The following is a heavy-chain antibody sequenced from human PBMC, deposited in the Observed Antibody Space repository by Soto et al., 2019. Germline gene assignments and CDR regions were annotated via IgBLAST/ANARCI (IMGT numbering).Heavy chain of an antibody. D-gene: IGHD2-8*01. CDR2: ISAYNGNT. CDR3: ARFGLSCTNGVCENLNYYYGMDV. Sequence: ASVKVSCKASGYTFTSYGISWVRQAPGQGLEWMGWISAYNGNTNYAQKLQGRATMTTDTSTSTAYMELRSLRSDDTAVYYCARFGLSCTNGVCENLNYYYGMDVWGQGTTVTVSS. J-gene: IGHJ6*02. V-gene: IGHV1-18*01. CDR1: GYTFTSYG.